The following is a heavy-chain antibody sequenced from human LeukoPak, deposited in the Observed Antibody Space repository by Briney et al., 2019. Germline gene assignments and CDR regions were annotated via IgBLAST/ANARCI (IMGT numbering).Heavy chain of an antibody. Sequence: SETLSLTCAVSGVSFTGYYWSWIRQPPGKGLEWIGSIYYSGATFYNPSLKSRVTISVDTSKNQFSLKLSSVTAADTAVYYCAGLGDGRTFDSWGQGTLVTVSS. D-gene: IGHD2-21*01. CDR3: AGLGDGRTFDS. J-gene: IGHJ5*01. CDR2: IYYSGAT. CDR1: GVSFTGYY. V-gene: IGHV4-34*01.